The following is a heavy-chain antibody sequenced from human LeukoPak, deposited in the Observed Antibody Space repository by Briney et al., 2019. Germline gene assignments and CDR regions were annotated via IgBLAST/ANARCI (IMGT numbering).Heavy chain of an antibody. J-gene: IGHJ4*02. V-gene: IGHV1-46*01. CDR3: AGGSGSPDY. Sequence: ASVKVSCKASGYXFTFYYIHWVRQAPGQGLEWMGIINPAGGSTTYAQKFQGRLTMTRDTSTSTVSMELSSLKSEDTALYYCAGGSGSPDYWGQGTLVTVSS. CDR1: GYXFTFYY. D-gene: IGHD1-26*01. CDR2: INPAGGST.